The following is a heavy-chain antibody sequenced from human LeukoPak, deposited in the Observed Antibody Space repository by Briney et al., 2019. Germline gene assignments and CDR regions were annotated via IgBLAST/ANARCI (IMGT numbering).Heavy chain of an antibody. CDR2: IYYSGST. D-gene: IGHD1-14*01. CDR3: ARNRRHRTTKRGFDY. J-gene: IGHJ4*02. Sequence: SETLSLTCTVSGGSISSGGYYWSWVRQHPGKGLEWIGYIYYSGSTYYNPSLKSRVTISVDTSKNQFSLKLSSVTAADTAVYYCARNRRHRTTKRGFDYWGQGTLVTVSS. V-gene: IGHV4-31*03. CDR1: GGSISSGGYY.